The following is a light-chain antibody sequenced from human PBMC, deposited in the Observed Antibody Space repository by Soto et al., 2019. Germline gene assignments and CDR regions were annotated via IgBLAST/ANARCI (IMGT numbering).Light chain of an antibody. CDR1: QSVSSN. CDR3: QQYNNWPPYT. CDR2: GAS. Sequence: EIVMTQSPATLSVSPGERATLSCRASQSVSSNLAWYQQKPGQAPRLLIYGASTRATGIPARFSGSGSETDFTLTISSLQSEDFAVYYCQQYNNWPPYTFGQGTKLEIK. J-gene: IGKJ2*01. V-gene: IGKV3-15*01.